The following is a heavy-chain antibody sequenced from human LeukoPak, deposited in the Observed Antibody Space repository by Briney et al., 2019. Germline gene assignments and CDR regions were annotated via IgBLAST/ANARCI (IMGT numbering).Heavy chain of an antibody. V-gene: IGHV3-7*01. CDR3: ARRYFDS. Sequence: GGSLRPSCAASGFIFTNYFMSWVRQAPGKGLEWVASIKHDGSEKYYVDSVRGRFTISRDSTMNSLYLQMSSLRAEDTAVYYCARRYFDSWGQGTLVTVSS. CDR1: GFIFTNYF. CDR2: IKHDGSEK. J-gene: IGHJ4*02.